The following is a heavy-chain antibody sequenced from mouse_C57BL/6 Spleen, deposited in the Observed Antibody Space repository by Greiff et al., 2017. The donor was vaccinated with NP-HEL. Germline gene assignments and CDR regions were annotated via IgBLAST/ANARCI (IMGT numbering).Heavy chain of an antibody. Sequence: EVQLQQSGAELVKPGASVKLSCTASGFNIKDYYMHWVKQRTEQGLEWIGRIDPEDGETKYASKFQGKATITADTSSNTAYLPLSSLTSEDTAVDYGARSPAMDYWGQGTSVTVSS. CDR2: IDPEDGET. J-gene: IGHJ4*01. CDR1: GFNIKDYY. V-gene: IGHV14-2*01. CDR3: ARSPAMDY.